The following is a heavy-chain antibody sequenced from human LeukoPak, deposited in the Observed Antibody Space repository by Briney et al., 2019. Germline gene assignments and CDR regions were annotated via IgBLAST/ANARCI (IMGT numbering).Heavy chain of an antibody. CDR3: TRDRGFGHFDC. J-gene: IGHJ4*02. V-gene: IGHV3-7*01. D-gene: IGHD3/OR15-3a*01. Sequence: GGSLRLSCTASGFTFGDYWMTWVRQTPGKGLEFVANINQDGSENYYVDSVRGRFIISRDNAKNSLYLQMTSLRVEDTAVYYCTRDRGFGHFDCWGQGTLVTVSS. CDR2: INQDGSEN. CDR1: GFTFGDYW.